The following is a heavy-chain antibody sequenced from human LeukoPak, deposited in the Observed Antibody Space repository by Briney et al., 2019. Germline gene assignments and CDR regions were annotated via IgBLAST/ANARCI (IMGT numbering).Heavy chain of an antibody. CDR1: GGSISSYY. D-gene: IGHD4-11*01. CDR3: ARDIHRNYYFDY. Sequence: SETLSLTCTVSGGSISSYYWSWIRQPPGKGLERIGYIYYSGSTNYNPSLKSRVTISVDTSKNQFSLKLSSVTAADTAVYYCARDIHRNYYFDYWGQATLVTVSS. J-gene: IGHJ4*02. CDR2: IYYSGST. V-gene: IGHV4-59*01.